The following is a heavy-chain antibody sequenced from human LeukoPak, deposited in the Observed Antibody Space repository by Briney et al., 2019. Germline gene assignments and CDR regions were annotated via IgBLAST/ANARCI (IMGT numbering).Heavy chain of an antibody. Sequence: GGSLRLSCAASGFTFSNYWMSWVRQAPGQGLEWVSNINKKGGEKYYEDSVKGRFTISRDNAKNTLYLQMNSLRAENTAIYYCARAGYSSGWFAYYWGQGTLVTVSS. V-gene: IGHV3-7*02. J-gene: IGHJ4*02. CDR1: GFTFSNYW. CDR2: INKKGGEK. CDR3: ARAGYSSGWFAYY. D-gene: IGHD6-19*01.